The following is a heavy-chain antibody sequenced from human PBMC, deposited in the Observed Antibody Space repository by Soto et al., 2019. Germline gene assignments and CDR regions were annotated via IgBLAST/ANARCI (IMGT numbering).Heavy chain of an antibody. Sequence: SETLSLTCAVYGGSFSGYYWSWIRQPPGKGLKWIGEINHSGSTNYNPSLKSRVTISVDTSKNQFSLKLSSVTAADTAVYYCARGFNYIWGSYRRRTDAFDIWGQGTMVTVSS. CDR3: ARGFNYIWGSYRRRTDAFDI. CDR1: GGSFSGYY. V-gene: IGHV4-34*01. CDR2: INHSGST. J-gene: IGHJ3*02. D-gene: IGHD3-16*02.